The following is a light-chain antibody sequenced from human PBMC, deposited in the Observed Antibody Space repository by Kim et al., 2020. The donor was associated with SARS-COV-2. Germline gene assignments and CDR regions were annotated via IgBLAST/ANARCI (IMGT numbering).Light chain of an antibody. CDR3: AVWDDCLNGPYV. Sequence: ELTQPPSTSGTPGQRVTIYCFGSSSDIGSNSVNWYQHLPGTAPKLLIYNNNHRPSGVPDRFSGSKSDTSASLAISGLQSEDEADYYCAVWDDCLNGPYVFGPGTKVTVL. V-gene: IGLV1-44*01. CDR2: NNN. CDR1: SSDIGSNS. J-gene: IGLJ1*01.